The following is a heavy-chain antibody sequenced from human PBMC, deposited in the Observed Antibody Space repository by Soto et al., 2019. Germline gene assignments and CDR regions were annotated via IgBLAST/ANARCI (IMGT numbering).Heavy chain of an antibody. V-gene: IGHV3-23*01. CDR1: GFTFSSYA. CDR3: AKGAYGSGSYDN. CDR2: ISGSGGST. Sequence: GGSLRLSCAASGFTFSSYAMSWVRQAPGKGLEWVSAISGSGGSTYYADSVKGRFTLFRDNSKNTLYLQMNSLRVEDTAVYYCAKGAYGSGSYDNWGQGTLVTVSS. J-gene: IGHJ4*02. D-gene: IGHD3-10*01.